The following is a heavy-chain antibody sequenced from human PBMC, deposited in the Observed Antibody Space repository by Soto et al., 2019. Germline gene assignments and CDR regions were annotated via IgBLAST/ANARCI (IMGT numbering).Heavy chain of an antibody. D-gene: IGHD3-3*01. CDR3: AKDPAIFGVVTPYYFDY. CDR1: GFTFSSYA. J-gene: IGHJ4*02. Sequence: PGGSLRLSCAASGFTFSSYAMSWVRQAPGKGLEWVSTISGSGGSTYYADSVKGRFTISRDNSKNTLYLQMNSLRAEDTAVYYCAKDPAIFGVVTPYYFDYWGQGTLVTVSS. V-gene: IGHV3-23*01. CDR2: ISGSGGST.